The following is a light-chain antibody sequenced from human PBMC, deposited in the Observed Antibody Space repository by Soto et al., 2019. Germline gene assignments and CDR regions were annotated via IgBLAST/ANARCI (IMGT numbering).Light chain of an antibody. Sequence: EIVLTQSPATLSLSPGERATLSCRASQSVSSYLAWYQQKPGQGPRLLIYDSYKRSTGIPARFSGSGSGTDFTLTISSLEPEDFAVYYCQQSTSWPLTFGGGTKVEIK. CDR3: QQSTSWPLT. V-gene: IGKV3-11*01. CDR1: QSVSSY. CDR2: DSY. J-gene: IGKJ4*01.